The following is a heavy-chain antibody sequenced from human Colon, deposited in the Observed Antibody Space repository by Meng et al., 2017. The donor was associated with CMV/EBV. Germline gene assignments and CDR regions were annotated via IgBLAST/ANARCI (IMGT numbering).Heavy chain of an antibody. CDR3: ARSYYYDSSGYYYAGWFDP. V-gene: IGHV2-5*02. CDR1: LRTSGVG. CDR2: LYWDDDK. Sequence: LRTSGVGVGWIRQPPGKALEWLALLYWDDDKRYSPSLRSRLTITKDTSKNQVVLTMTNIDPVDTATYYCARSYYYDSSGYYYAGWFDPWGQGTLVTVSS. J-gene: IGHJ5*02. D-gene: IGHD3-22*01.